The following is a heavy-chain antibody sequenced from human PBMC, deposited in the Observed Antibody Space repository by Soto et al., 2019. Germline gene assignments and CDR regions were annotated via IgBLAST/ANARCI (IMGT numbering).Heavy chain of an antibody. J-gene: IGHJ4*02. CDR1: SGSISGYF. D-gene: IGHD1-26*01. CDR2: ISYRGST. Sequence: SETLSLTCSVSSGSISGYFWSWLRQPPGKGPEWIGYISYRGSTNYNPSLESRVTMSVDTSKNQFSLKVSSVTPADTAVYYCARMERSKEGLSIYYFDYWGQGTRVTFSS. CDR3: ARMERSKEGLSIYYFDY. V-gene: IGHV4-59*01.